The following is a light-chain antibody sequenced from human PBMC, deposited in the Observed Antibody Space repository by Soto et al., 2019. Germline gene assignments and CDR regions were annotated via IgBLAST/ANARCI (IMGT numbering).Light chain of an antibody. V-gene: IGLV2-8*01. Sequence: QSALTQPPSASGSPGQSVTISCTGTSSDVGSYNYVSWYQQNPGKAPKLIIYEVSKRPPGVPDRFSGSKSGNTASLSVSGLQAEDDGEYYCSSYAGSNIYVFGTGTKLTVL. J-gene: IGLJ1*01. CDR3: SSYAGSNIYV. CDR1: SSDVGSYNY. CDR2: EVS.